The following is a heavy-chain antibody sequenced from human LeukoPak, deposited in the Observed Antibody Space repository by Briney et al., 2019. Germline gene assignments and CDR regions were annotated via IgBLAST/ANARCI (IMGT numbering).Heavy chain of an antibody. CDR2: INPSGGST. CDR1: GYTFSSYY. J-gene: IGHJ1*01. CDR3: ARGGNEVADAEYFQH. Sequence: GASVKVSCKASGYTFSSYYMHWVRQAPGQGLEWMGIINPSGGSTNYAQKLQGRVTMTRDMSTSTVYMELSSLRSDDTAVYYCARGGNEVADAEYFQHWGQGTLVTVSS. V-gene: IGHV1-46*04. D-gene: IGHD1-1*01.